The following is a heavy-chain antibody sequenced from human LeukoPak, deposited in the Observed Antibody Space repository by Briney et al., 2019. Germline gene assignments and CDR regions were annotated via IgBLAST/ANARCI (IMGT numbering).Heavy chain of an antibody. CDR2: ISSSSSTI. D-gene: IGHD3-22*01. J-gene: IGHJ4*02. CDR3: ARPDSSSYFD. CDR1: GFTFSSYS. Sequence: GGSLRLSCAASGFTFSSYSMNWVRQAPGKGLEWVSYISSSSSTIYYADSVKGRFTISRDNAKNSLYLQMNSLRAEDTAVYYCARPDSSSYFDWGQGTLVTVSS. V-gene: IGHV3-48*01.